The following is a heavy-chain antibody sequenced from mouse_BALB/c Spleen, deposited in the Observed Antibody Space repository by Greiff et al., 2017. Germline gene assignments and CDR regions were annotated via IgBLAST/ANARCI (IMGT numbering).Heavy chain of an antibody. CDR1: GFTFSSYT. CDR3: ASIYDGYYGGAMDY. CDR2: ISNGGGST. J-gene: IGHJ4*01. V-gene: IGHV5-12-2*01. Sequence: DVQLVESGGGLVQPGGSLKLSCAASGFTFSSYTMSWVRQTPEKRLAWVAYISNGGGSTYYPDTVKGRFTISRDNAKNTLYLQMSSLKSEDTAMYYCASIYDGYYGGAMDYWGQGTSVTVSS. D-gene: IGHD2-3*01.